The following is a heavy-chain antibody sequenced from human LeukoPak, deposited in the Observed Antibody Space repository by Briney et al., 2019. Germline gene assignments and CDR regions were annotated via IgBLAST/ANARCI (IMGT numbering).Heavy chain of an antibody. D-gene: IGHD3-10*01. CDR2: INEDGSEK. CDR3: ARLLVYGSGAEAFDY. V-gene: IGHV3-7*01. CDR1: GFTVSSNS. J-gene: IGHJ4*02. Sequence: GGSLRLSCTVSGFTVSSNSMSWVRQAPGKGLEWVANINEDGSEKYYLDSVRGRFTISRDNAKNSLYLQMDSLRAEDTAVYYCARLLVYGSGAEAFDYWGQGALVTVSS.